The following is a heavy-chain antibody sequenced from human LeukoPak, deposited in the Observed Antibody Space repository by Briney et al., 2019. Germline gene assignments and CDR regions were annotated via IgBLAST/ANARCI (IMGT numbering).Heavy chain of an antibody. CDR1: GFTFSDHW. V-gene: IGHV3-7*03. J-gene: IGHJ3*02. CDR2: INRDGSEK. Sequence: GGSLRLSCAASGFTFSDHWMHWVRQAPGKGLEWVATINRDGSEKWYLDSVRGRFTISRDNAKNSLHLQMNSLRAEDTAVYYCARSDGYGLVGIWGQGTMVTVSS. CDR3: ARSDGYGLVGI. D-gene: IGHD3-10*01.